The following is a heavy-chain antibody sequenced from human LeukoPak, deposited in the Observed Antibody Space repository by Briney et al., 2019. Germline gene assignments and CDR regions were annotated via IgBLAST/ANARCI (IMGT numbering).Heavy chain of an antibody. D-gene: IGHD4-11*01. Sequence: GGSLRLSCAASGFTFSSSGMHWVRQAPGKGLEWVAVISYDGRSKYYGDSVKGRFTISRDNSKNTLYLLMNSLRAEDSAVYYCAKDLGYYSSYYYGMDVWGQGTTVTVSS. V-gene: IGHV3-30*18. CDR1: GFTFSSSG. CDR3: AKDLGYYSSYYYGMDV. CDR2: ISYDGRSK. J-gene: IGHJ6*02.